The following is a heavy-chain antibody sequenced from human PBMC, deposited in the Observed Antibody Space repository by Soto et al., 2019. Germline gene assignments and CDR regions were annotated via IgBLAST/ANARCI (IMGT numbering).Heavy chain of an antibody. D-gene: IGHD5-18*01. V-gene: IGHV3-74*01. CDR1: GFTFSTYW. CDR3: VRGDGDYHDGNGYLGRH. CDR2: IKNDGSGT. J-gene: IGHJ4*02. Sequence: EVQLVESGGGLVQPGGSLRLSCAASGFTFSTYWMHWVRQAPGKGLVWVSRIKNDGSGTYYVDSVEGRFTISRDNAKNTLYLQMNSLRAEDTAVYYCVRGDGDYHDGNGYLGRHWGQGTLVTVSS.